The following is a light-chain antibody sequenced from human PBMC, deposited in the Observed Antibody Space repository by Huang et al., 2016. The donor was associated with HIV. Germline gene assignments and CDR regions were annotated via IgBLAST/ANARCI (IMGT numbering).Light chain of an antibody. V-gene: IGKV3D-15*01. J-gene: IGKJ3*01. CDR3: QQYNNWPPT. CDR1: QSVNTN. CDR2: GAY. Sequence: EIVMTQSPATLSVSPGEGGTLSCRASQSVNTNLAWYPQKPGQAPRLLISGAYTRATGIPARFSGSGSGTEFTLTLSSLQSEDFAVYYCQQYNNWPPTFGPGTKVDIK.